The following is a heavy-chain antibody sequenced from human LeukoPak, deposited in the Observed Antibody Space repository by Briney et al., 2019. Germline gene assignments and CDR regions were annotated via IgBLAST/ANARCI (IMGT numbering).Heavy chain of an antibody. V-gene: IGHV3-15*07. CDR1: GFTFSDAW. CDR3: TIGYTSASHDAY. CDR2: IKRRTDGGTS. J-gene: IGHJ4*02. D-gene: IGHD2-15*01. Sequence: GGSLRLSCAASGFTFSDAWMHWVRQAPGKGLEWVGLIKRRTDGGTSNYAAPVKGRFAISRDDSEDTLFLQMDSLKSEDTGVYYCTIGYTSASHDAYWGQGTLVTVSS.